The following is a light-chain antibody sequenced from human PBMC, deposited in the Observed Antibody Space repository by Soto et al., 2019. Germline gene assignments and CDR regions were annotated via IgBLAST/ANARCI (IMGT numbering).Light chain of an antibody. V-gene: IGLV2-14*01. CDR3: SSYTSSSIDYV. CDR2: EVS. CDR1: SSDVGGYNY. J-gene: IGLJ1*01. Sequence: QSALTQPASVSGSPGQSITISCTGTSSDVGGYNYVSWYQQHPGKAPKLMIYEVSNRPSGVSNRFSGSKSGNTASLTISGLQATDKADYYCSSYTSSSIDYVFGTGTKVTVL.